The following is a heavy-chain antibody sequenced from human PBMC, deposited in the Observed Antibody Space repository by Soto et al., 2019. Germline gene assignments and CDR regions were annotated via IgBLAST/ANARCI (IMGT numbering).Heavy chain of an antibody. CDR3: TTAVDTWGDAFDI. J-gene: IGHJ3*02. Sequence: GGSLRLSCAASGFTFSNAWMSWVRQAPGKGLEWVGRIKSKTDGGTTDYAAPVKGRFTISRDDSKNTLYLQMNSLKTEDTAVYYCTTAVDTWGDAFDIWGQGTMVTVSS. V-gene: IGHV3-15*01. CDR1: GFTFSNAW. D-gene: IGHD5-18*01. CDR2: IKSKTDGGTT.